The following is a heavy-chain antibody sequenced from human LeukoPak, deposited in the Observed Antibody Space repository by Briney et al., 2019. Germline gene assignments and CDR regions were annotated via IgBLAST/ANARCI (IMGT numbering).Heavy chain of an antibody. CDR2: ISGSGDNT. CDR1: GFTFSSYA. Sequence: GGSLRLSCAASGFTFSSYAMSWVRQVPGKGLEWVSVISGSGDNTYYADSVKGRFTISRDNSKNTLYLQMNSLRAEDTAVYYCAKVYRDNGDYFAFNIWGQGTMVTVSS. D-gene: IGHD4-17*01. CDR3: AKVYRDNGDYFAFNI. J-gene: IGHJ3*02. V-gene: IGHV3-23*01.